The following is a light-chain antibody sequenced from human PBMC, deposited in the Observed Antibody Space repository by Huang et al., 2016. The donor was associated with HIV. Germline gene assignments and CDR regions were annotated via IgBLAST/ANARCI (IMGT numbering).Light chain of an antibody. CDR1: QTITSF. CDR3: QQSSSTPFT. Sequence: DIQMTQSPSSLSASVGDRVTITCRASQTITSFLIWYQQKPGKAPKLLIYAASSLQIGVPSRFSGSGSGTSFTLTINTLQPEDFATYYCQQSSSTPFTFGPGTRVDIK. V-gene: IGKV1-39*01. J-gene: IGKJ3*01. CDR2: AAS.